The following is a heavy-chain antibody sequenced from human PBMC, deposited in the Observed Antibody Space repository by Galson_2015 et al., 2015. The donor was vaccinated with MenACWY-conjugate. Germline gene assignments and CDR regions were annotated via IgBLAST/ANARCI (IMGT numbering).Heavy chain of an antibody. CDR3: AERQWQVT. CDR1: GFTFSSNS. Sequence: SLRLSCAASGFTFSSNSMNWVRQAPGKGLEWVSYISSSSRIIYYADSVKGRFTISRDNAKNSLYLQMNSLRAEDTAVYYCAERQWQVTGGQGTLVTVPS. J-gene: IGHJ4*02. CDR2: ISSSSRII. V-gene: IGHV3-48*01. D-gene: IGHD6-19*01.